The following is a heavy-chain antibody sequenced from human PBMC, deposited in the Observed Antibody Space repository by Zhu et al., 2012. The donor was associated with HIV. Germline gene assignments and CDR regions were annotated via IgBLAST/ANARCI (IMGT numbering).Heavy chain of an antibody. Sequence: QVQLQESGPGLVKPSETLSLTCAVSGYSISSGYYWGWIRQPPGKGLEWIGSIYHSGSTYYNPSLKSRVTISVDTSKNQFSLKLSSVTAAGTAVYYCARDRESSGWYRVGWFDPWGQGTLVTVSS. CDR2: IYHSGST. CDR3: ARDRESSGWYRVGWFDP. D-gene: IGHD6-19*01. V-gene: IGHV4-38-2*02. CDR1: GYSISSGYY. J-gene: IGHJ5*02.